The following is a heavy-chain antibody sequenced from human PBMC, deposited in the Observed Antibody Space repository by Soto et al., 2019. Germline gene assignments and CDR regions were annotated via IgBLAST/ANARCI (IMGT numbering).Heavy chain of an antibody. Sequence: QVQLVQSGAEVKKPGSSVKVSCKASGGTFSSYTISWLRQAPGQGLEWMGRIIPILGIANYAQKFQGRVTITADKSTSTAYMELSSLRSEDTAVYDCARGNSGSYHYGIDVWFQGTTVTVSS. CDR2: IIPILGIA. CDR1: GGTFSSYT. J-gene: IGHJ6*02. V-gene: IGHV1-69*02. D-gene: IGHD1-26*01. CDR3: ARGNSGSYHYGIDV.